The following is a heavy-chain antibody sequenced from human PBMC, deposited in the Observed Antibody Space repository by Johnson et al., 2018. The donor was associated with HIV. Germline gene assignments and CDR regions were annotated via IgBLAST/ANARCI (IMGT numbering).Heavy chain of an antibody. J-gene: IGHJ3*02. D-gene: IGHD6-19*01. CDR3: VRDQGSGWPTNAFDI. CDR2: ITYDGRNK. CDR1: GFTFRSYA. Sequence: QVQLVESGGGVMQPGKSLRLSCEASGFTFRSYAMHWVRQAPGKGLEWVAVITYDGRNKYYTDSVKGRFIISRDNSKNMTNLQMNGLSDEDTADYYCVRDQGSGWPTNAFDIWGRGTSVTVSS. V-gene: IGHV3-30*04.